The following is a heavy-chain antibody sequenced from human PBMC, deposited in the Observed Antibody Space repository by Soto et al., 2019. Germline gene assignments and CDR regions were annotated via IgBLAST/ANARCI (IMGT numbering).Heavy chain of an antibody. CDR3: ARESHDILAGPPWVWYFDL. V-gene: IGHV4-34*01. CDR1: GGSFSGYY. Sequence: QVQLQQWGAGPLRPLETLSLTCGVSGGSFSGYYWAWIRQSPGKGLEWMGEINDRGSINYNPAVKSRVSISVDTSKNHYSLKLSSVTAADTAVYYCARESHDILAGPPWVWYFDLWGRGTLVTVSS. J-gene: IGHJ2*01. CDR2: INDRGSI. D-gene: IGHD3-9*01.